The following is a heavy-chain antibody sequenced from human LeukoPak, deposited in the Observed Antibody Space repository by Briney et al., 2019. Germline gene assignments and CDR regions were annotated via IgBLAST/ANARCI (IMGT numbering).Heavy chain of an antibody. CDR2: IIHRGST. D-gene: IGHD4-17*01. J-gene: IGHJ4*02. CDR1: DGSLSGYY. V-gene: IGHV4-34*12. CDR3: GRSSRIGDYV. Sequence: PSETLSLTCAVYDGSLSGYYWTWIRQPPGKGLEWIGEIIHRGSTNYNPSLKSRLTISVDTSKKQFSLHLRSVTAADTAVYSCGRSSRIGDYVGGQRTLDTVST.